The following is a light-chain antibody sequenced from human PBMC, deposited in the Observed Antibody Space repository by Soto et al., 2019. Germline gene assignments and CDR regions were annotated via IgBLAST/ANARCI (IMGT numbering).Light chain of an antibody. J-gene: IGKJ3*01. CDR1: QSVGASY. CDR3: QHYGTSSRFT. Sequence: EIVLTQSPGTLSLSPGERATLSCRASQSVGASYLAWYQQKPGQAPMLLIYAASSRAIGIPDRFSGSGSGTDFTLTISRLEPEDFAVYYCQHYGTSSRFTFGPGTKVDFK. CDR2: AAS. V-gene: IGKV3-20*01.